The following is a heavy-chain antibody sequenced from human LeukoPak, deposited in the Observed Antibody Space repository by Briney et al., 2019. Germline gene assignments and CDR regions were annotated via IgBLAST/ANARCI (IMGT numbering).Heavy chain of an antibody. Sequence: GASVKVSCKASGYTFTSYGISWVRQAPGQGLEWMGWISAYNGNTNYAQELQGRVTMTTDTSTSTAYMELRSLRSDDTAVYYCARDGYSSSWYWAGDYWGQGTLVTVSS. J-gene: IGHJ4*02. CDR3: ARDGYSSSWYWAGDY. D-gene: IGHD6-13*01. V-gene: IGHV1-18*01. CDR1: GYTFTSYG. CDR2: ISAYNGNT.